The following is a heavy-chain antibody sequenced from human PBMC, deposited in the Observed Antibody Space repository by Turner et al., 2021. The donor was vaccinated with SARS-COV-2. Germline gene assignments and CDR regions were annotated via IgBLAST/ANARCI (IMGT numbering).Heavy chain of an antibody. D-gene: IGHD1-26*01. CDR3: ASATRGGTYYYSAFDI. CDR1: GFTFSSYT. Sequence: QVQLVESGGGVVQPGRSLSLSCAASGFTFSSYTMYWVRRAPGKGLEWVALISYAGNIKQYADSVKGRLTISRDNSKNTVYLQMNSLGAEDTAVYYCASATRGGTYYYSAFDIWGQGTMVTVSS. CDR2: ISYAGNIK. V-gene: IGHV3-30*04. J-gene: IGHJ3*02.